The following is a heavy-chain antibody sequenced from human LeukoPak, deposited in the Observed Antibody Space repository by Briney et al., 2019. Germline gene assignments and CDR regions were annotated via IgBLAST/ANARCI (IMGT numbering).Heavy chain of an antibody. J-gene: IGHJ5*02. CDR1: GYTFTGYY. CDR3: VRSGGAAAGMNWFDP. V-gene: IGHV1-2*02. Sequence: VASVKVSCKASGYTFTGYYIHWVRQAPGQGLEWMGWINPYSGDTNYAPKSQGRVTMTRATAISTTYMELSRLTSDDTAVYFCVRSGGAAAGMNWFDPWGQGTLVTVSS. CDR2: INPYSGDT. D-gene: IGHD6-13*01.